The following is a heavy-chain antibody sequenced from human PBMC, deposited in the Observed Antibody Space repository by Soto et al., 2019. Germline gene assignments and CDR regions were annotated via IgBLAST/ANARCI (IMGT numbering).Heavy chain of an antibody. CDR1: GDTFTSYD. D-gene: IGHD3-16*01. CDR2: MNPNSGNT. CDR3: ARVSSYGSFAP. V-gene: IGHV1-8*01. J-gene: IGHJ5*02. Sequence: SVEVTCKDSGDTFTSYDISWVRQATGQGLEWMGWMNPNSGNTGYAQKFQGRVTMTRNTSISTAYMELSSLRSEDTAVYYCARVSSYGSFAPWGQGTLVTVSS.